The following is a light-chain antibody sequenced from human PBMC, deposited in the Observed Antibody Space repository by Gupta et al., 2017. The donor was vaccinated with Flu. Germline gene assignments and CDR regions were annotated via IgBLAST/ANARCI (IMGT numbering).Light chain of an antibody. J-gene: IGKJ5*01. CDR1: QGISSY. V-gene: IGKV1-9*01. CDR3: QQVNNSPIT. CDR2: DAS. Sequence: DIQLTQSPSFLSASVGDRVTITCRASQGISSYLAWYQQKPGKAPKLLIYDASTLQSGVPSRFSGSGSGTEFTLTISSLQPEDFATYYCQQVNNSPITFGQGTRLEIK.